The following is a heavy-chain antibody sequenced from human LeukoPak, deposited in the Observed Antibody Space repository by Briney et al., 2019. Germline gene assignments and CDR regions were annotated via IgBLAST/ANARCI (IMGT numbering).Heavy chain of an antibody. CDR3: AKDGGLHLYYYYNYMDI. CDR1: GFTFNSCG. V-gene: IGHV3-30*02. D-gene: IGHD5-24*01. J-gene: IGHJ6*03. Sequence: QTGGPLRLSCAASGFTFNSCGMHWVRQAPGKGQEWVAFIRYDGSYEYYGDSVKGRFTISRDNSKTTLYLQMNSLRSEDTAVYYCAKDGGLHLYYYYNYMDIWGKGTTVTVSS. CDR2: IRYDGSYE.